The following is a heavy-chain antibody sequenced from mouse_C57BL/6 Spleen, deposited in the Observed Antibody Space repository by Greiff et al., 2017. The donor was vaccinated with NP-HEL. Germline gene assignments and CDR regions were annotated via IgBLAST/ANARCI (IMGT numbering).Heavy chain of an antibody. J-gene: IGHJ4*01. D-gene: IGHD2-4*01. Sequence: EVQRVESGGDLVKPGGSLKLSCAASGFTFSSYGMSWVRQTPDKRLEWVATISSGGSYTYYPDSVKGRFTISRDNAKNTLYLQMSSLKSEDTAMYYCASYDYDEVYYAMDYWGQGTSVTVSS. CDR3: ASYDYDEVYYAMDY. CDR2: ISSGGSYT. V-gene: IGHV5-6*01. CDR1: GFTFSSYG.